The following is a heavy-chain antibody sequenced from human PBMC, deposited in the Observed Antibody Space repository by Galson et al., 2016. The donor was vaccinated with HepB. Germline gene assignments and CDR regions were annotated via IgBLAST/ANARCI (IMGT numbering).Heavy chain of an antibody. CDR1: GDSVSSNSAA. J-gene: IGHJ4*02. CDR3: ARYRDLGPNYFDY. CDR2: TYYKSKWYN. Sequence: CAISGDSVSSNSAAWSWIRQSPSRGLEWLGMTYYKSKWYNDYAVSVKGRITISPDTSKDQFSLQLTSVTPEDTAVYYCARYRDLGPNYFDYWGQGTLVTVSS. V-gene: IGHV6-1*01. D-gene: IGHD3-16*02.